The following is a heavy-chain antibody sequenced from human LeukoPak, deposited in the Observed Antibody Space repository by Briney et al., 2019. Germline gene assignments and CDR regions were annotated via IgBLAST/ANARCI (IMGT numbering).Heavy chain of an antibody. J-gene: IGHJ2*01. CDR2: INWNGGST. CDR3: ARSLIPGRWYFDL. CDR1: GFTFDDYG. V-gene: IGHV3-20*04. Sequence: GGSLRLSCAASGFTFDDYGMSWVRQAPGKGLEWVSGINWNGGSTGYADSVKGRFTISRDNAKNSLYLQMNGLRPDDTAVYYCARSLIPGRWYFDLWGRGTLVTVSS. D-gene: IGHD3-16*01.